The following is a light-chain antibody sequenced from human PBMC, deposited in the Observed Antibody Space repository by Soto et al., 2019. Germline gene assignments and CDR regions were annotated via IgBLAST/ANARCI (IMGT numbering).Light chain of an antibody. Sequence: QSVLAQPASVSGSPGQSITISFTGTSSDVGGYNYVSWYQQHPGKAPKLMIYEVSNRPSGVSNRFSGSKSGNTASLTISGLHTEDEADYYCASYTSSSTGVFGTGTKVTVL. CDR2: EVS. CDR1: SSDVGGYNY. CDR3: ASYTSSSTGV. J-gene: IGLJ1*01. V-gene: IGLV2-14*01.